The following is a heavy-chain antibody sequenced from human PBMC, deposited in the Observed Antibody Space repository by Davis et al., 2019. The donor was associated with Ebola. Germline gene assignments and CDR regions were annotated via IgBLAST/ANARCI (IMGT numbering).Heavy chain of an antibody. J-gene: IGHJ6*02. Sequence: PSETLSLTCAVYGGSFSGYYWSWIRQPPGKGLEWIGYIYYSGSTNYNPSLKSRVTISVDTSKNQFSLKLSSVTAADTAVYYCARGITGTRYYYYYGMDVWGQGTTVTVSS. V-gene: IGHV4-59*01. CDR1: GGSFSGYY. CDR2: IYYSGST. CDR3: ARGITGTRYYYYYGMDV. D-gene: IGHD1-7*01.